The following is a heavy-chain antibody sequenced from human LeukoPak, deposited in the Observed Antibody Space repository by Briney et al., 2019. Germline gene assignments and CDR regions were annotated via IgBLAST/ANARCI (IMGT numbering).Heavy chain of an antibody. J-gene: IGHJ5*02. CDR1: GGSISSSSYY. CDR3: ARDLGGAMAQYNWFDP. CDR2: IYYSGST. Sequence: SETLSLTCTVSGGSISSSSYYWGWIRQPPGKGLEWIGSIYYSGSTYYNPSLKSRVTISVDTSKNQFSLKLSSVTAADTAVYYCARDLGGAMAQYNWFDPWGQGTLVTVSS. V-gene: IGHV4-39*07. D-gene: IGHD3-16*01.